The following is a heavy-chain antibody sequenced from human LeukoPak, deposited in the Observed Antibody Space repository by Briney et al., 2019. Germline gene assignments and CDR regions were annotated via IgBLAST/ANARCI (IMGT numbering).Heavy chain of an antibody. V-gene: IGHV4-59*08. CDR2: IYYSGST. Sequence: SETLSLTCTVAGGSISSYYWSWIRQPPGKGLEWIGYIYYSGSTNYNPSLKSRFTISVDTPKNQFSLKLSSVTAADTAVYYCARQYSGYDREIDYWGQGTLVTVSS. CDR3: ARQYSGYDREIDY. J-gene: IGHJ4*02. CDR1: GGSISSYY. D-gene: IGHD5-12*01.